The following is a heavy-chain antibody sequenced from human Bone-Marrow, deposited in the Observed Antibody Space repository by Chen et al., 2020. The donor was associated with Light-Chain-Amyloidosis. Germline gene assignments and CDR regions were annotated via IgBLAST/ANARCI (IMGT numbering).Heavy chain of an antibody. CDR2: IYNDADCST. V-gene: IGHV3-53*02. J-gene: IGHJ4*03. Sequence: DVQLVETGGGLIQPGGSLRLSCAASGFSVSSIYMNWVRQAPGKEPEWVAVIYNDADCSTYYADSVRGRFVISSDNSENMVYLQKNSLRAEDTATYLCTGGSRAAGGLGSGYFHYWGQGTLVTVSS. D-gene: IGHD6-13*01. CDR3: TGGSRAAGGLGSGYFHY. CDR1: GFSVSSIY.